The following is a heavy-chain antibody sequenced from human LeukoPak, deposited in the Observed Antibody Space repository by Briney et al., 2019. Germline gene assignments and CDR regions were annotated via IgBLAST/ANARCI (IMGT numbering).Heavy chain of an antibody. V-gene: IGHV4-59*01. J-gene: IGHJ4*02. CDR2: IYYSGST. CDR3: ARVYSGWHIDY. Sequence: KTSETLSLTCTVSGGSISGYYWSWIRQPPGKGLEWIGYIYYSGSTNYNPSLKSRVTISVDTSKNQFSLKLSSVTAADTAVDYCARVYSGWHIDYWGQGTLVTVSS. CDR1: GGSISGYY. D-gene: IGHD6-19*01.